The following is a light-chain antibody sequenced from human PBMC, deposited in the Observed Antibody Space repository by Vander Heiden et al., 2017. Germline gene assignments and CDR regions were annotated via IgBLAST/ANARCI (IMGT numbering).Light chain of an antibody. J-gene: IGLJ1*01. Sequence: SYVLTPPPPVSVAPGQTARITCGGNNIGSKSVHWYQQRPGQAPVVVVYDDSDRPSGIPERFSGSNSGNTATLTISRVEAGDEADYFCQVWDTGSDHYIFGTGTKVTVL. CDR2: DDS. CDR1: NIGSKS. CDR3: QVWDTGSDHYI. V-gene: IGLV3-21*02.